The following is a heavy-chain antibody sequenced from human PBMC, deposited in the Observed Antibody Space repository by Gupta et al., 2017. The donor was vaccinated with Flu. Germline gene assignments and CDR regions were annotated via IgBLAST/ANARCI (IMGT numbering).Heavy chain of an antibody. V-gene: IGHV3-15*01. CDR3: AKDNTFYDSAPDFDP. Sequence: LVESGGGLVEPGGSLRLSCEASGFTFRNAWLTWVRQAPGKGLAWFGRIRSKCDGAATDHAEPVKGRFTISRDDSKNTLYLQMTSLKTEDTAVYYCAKDNTFYDSAPDFDPWGQGTLVTVSS. J-gene: IGHJ5*02. D-gene: IGHD2/OR15-2a*01. CDR1: GFTFRNAW. CDR2: IRSKCDGAAT.